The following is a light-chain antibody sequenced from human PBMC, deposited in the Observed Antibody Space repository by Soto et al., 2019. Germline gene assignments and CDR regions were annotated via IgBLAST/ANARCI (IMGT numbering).Light chain of an antibody. CDR2: YVS. V-gene: IGLV2-14*01. J-gene: IGLJ1*01. Sequence: QSVLTQPASVSGSPGQSITISCTGTSSEVGGYDYVSWYQQYPGKAPKLMIYYVSDRPSGVSDRFSGSKSGNTASLTISGLQAEDEADYYCSSYASSSTLVFGTGTKVTVL. CDR1: SSEVGGYDY. CDR3: SSYASSSTLV.